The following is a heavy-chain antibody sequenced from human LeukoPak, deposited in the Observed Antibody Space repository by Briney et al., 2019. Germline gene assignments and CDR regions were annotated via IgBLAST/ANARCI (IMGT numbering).Heavy chain of an antibody. D-gene: IGHD3-22*01. CDR1: GFTFSSYW. Sequence: GGSLRLSCAASGFTFSSYWMSWVRQAPGKGLEWVANIKQDGIEKYYVDSVKGRFTISRDNAKNSLYLQMNSLRAEDTAVYYCARDRGRRGITMRSDAFDIWGQGTMVTVSS. CDR3: ARDRGRRGITMRSDAFDI. CDR2: IKQDGIEK. V-gene: IGHV3-7*03. J-gene: IGHJ3*02.